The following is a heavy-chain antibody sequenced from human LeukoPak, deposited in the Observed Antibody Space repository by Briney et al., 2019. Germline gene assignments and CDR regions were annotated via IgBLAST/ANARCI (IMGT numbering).Heavy chain of an antibody. D-gene: IGHD1-1*01. CDR2: INGSGGTT. V-gene: IGHV3-23*01. Sequence: GGSLRLSCAASGFTFNSYAMTWVRQAPGKGLEWVSIINGSGGTTYYADSVKGRFTISRDNSQNTLYLQVNSLRAEDRAVYYCAKGVGSGTTYWYFDLWGRGTLVTVSS. CDR3: AKGVGSGTTYWYFDL. J-gene: IGHJ2*01. CDR1: GFTFNSYA.